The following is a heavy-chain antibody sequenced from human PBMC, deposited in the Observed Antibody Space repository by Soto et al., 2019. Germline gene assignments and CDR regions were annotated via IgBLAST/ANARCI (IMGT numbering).Heavy chain of an antibody. J-gene: IGHJ4*02. Sequence: GWSLRLSCASSVFTFISYEMNWVRQAPGKGLEWVSYVSSSGSTIYYADSVKGRFTISRDNAKNSLYLQMNSLRAEDTAVYYCARVGSAVDYWGQGTLVTVSS. CDR3: ARVGSAVDY. CDR1: VFTFISYE. V-gene: IGHV3-48*03. CDR2: VSSSGSTI. D-gene: IGHD2-15*01.